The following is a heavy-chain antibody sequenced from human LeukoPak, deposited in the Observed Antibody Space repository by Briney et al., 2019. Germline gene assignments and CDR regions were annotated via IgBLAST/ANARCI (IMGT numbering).Heavy chain of an antibody. D-gene: IGHD3-10*01. V-gene: IGHV1-2*02. CDR1: GYTFTGYY. CDR3: ARLSSERYYGSGSYSSY. CDR2: INPNSGGT. J-gene: IGHJ4*02. Sequence: ASVTVSCKASGYTFTGYYMHWVRQAPGQGLEWMGWINPNSGGTNYAQKFQGRVTMTRDTSISTAYMELSRLRSDDTAVYYCARLSSERYYGSGSYSSYWGQGTLVTVSS.